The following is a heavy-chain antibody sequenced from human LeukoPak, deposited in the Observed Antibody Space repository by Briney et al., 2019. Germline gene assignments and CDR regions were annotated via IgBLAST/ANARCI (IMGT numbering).Heavy chain of an antibody. Sequence: SETLSLTCAVSGGPISSSNWWSWVRQPPGQGLEWIGEIYHSGSTNYNPSLKSRVTISVDRSKNQFSLKLSSVTAADTAVYYCARGSSSWYRGYFDYWGQGTLVTVSS. D-gene: IGHD6-13*01. CDR3: ARGSSSWYRGYFDY. CDR1: GGPISSSNW. J-gene: IGHJ4*02. CDR2: IYHSGST. V-gene: IGHV4-4*02.